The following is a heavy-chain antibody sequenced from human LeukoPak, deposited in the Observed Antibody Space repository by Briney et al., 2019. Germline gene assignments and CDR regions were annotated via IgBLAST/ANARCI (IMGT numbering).Heavy chain of an antibody. J-gene: IGHJ4*02. Sequence: PSETLSLTCTVSGGSISSSSYYWGWIRQPPGKGLEWIGSIYYSGSTYYNPSLKSRVTISVDTSKNQFSLKLSSVTAADTAVYYCARVTYYDFWSGQTAAFDYWGQGALVTVSS. V-gene: IGHV4-39*01. CDR1: GGSISSSSYY. D-gene: IGHD3-3*01. CDR2: IYYSGST. CDR3: ARVTYYDFWSGQTAAFDY.